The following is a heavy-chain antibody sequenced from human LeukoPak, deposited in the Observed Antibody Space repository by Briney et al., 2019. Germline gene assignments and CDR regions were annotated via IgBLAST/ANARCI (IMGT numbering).Heavy chain of an antibody. Sequence: PGRSLRPSCAASGFTFSSSGMSSVRQPAGKGLEWVSAISGSGGSTYYADSVKGRFTISRDNSKNTLYLQMNSLTADDTAVYYCVKDQDNWNDRNPLGYWGQGTLVSVSS. D-gene: IGHD1-1*01. V-gene: IGHV3-23*01. J-gene: IGHJ4*02. CDR3: VKDQDNWNDRNPLGY. CDR1: GFTFSSSG. CDR2: ISGSGGST.